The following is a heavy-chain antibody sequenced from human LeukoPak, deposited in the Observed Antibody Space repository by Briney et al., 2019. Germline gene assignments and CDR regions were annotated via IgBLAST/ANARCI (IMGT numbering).Heavy chain of an antibody. CDR1: GFTFSSYS. CDR3: AREDLAAAGLKYYYYGMDV. J-gene: IGHJ6*02. D-gene: IGHD6-13*01. CDR2: ISSSSSTI. Sequence: PGGSLRPSCAASGFTFSSYSMNWVRQAPGKGLEWVSYISSSSSTIYYADSVKGRFTISRDNAKNSLYLQMNSLRDEDTAVYYCAREDLAAAGLKYYYYGMDVWGQGTTVTVSS. V-gene: IGHV3-48*02.